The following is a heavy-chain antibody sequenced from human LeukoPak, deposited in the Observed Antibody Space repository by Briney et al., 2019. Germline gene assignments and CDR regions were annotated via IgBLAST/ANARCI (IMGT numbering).Heavy chain of an antibody. CDR3: AGVPSGSYDY. D-gene: IGHD1-26*01. J-gene: IGHJ4*02. CDR1: GGSFSGYY. V-gene: IGHV4-34*01. Sequence: PSETLSLTCAVYGGSFSGYYWSWIRQPPGKGLGWIGEINHSGSTNYNPSLKSRVTISVDTSKNQFSLKLSSVTAADTAVYYCAGVPSGSYDYWGQGTLVTVSS. CDR2: INHSGST.